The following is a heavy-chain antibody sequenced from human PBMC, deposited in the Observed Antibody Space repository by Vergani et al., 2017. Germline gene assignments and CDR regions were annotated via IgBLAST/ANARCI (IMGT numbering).Heavy chain of an antibody. J-gene: IGHJ4*02. CDR2: VNPEGTNT. V-gene: IGHV3-74*01. D-gene: IGHD6-25*01. Sequence: EVQLVESGGGLVQPGGSLRLSCAASGFTFSRHWMHWVRQAPGKGLVWVSRVNPEGTNTPYADTVKGRFTIPRDNAKKMMYLQLNSVVDEDTAVYYCARGGGIGAAGTERYCWGQGSLVTVSS. CDR1: GFTFSRHW. CDR3: ARGGGIGAAGTERYC.